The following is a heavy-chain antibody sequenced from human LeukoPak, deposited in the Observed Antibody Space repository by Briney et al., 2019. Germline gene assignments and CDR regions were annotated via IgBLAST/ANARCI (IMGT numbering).Heavy chain of an antibody. J-gene: IGHJ3*02. V-gene: IGHV3-48*02. CDR2: ITSVSSIL. CDR3: ARDLDWTFDI. D-gene: IGHD1-1*01. Sequence: HPGGSLRLSCAASGFTFSSYTMNWVRQAPGKGLEWVSYITSVSSILSYADSVKGRFTISRDNAKNSLYLQMNSLRDEDTAVYYCARDLDWTFDIWGQGTMVTVPS. CDR1: GFTFSSYT.